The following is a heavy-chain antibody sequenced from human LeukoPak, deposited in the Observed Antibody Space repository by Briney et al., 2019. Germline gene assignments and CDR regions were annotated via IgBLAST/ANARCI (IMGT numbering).Heavy chain of an antibody. CDR2: ISYDGSNK. CDR1: GFTFSSYA. D-gene: IGHD3-10*01. Sequence: GGSLRLSCAASGFTFSSYAMHWVRQAPGKGLEWVAVISYDGSNKYYADSVKGRFTISRDNSKNTLYLQMNSLRAEDTAVYYCARDGRFGELLFLDYWGQGTLVTVSS. CDR3: ARDGRFGELLFLDY. J-gene: IGHJ4*02. V-gene: IGHV3-30-3*01.